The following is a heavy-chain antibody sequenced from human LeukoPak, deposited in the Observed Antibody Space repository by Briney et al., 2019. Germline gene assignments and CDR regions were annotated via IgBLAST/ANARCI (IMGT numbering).Heavy chain of an antibody. CDR2: IKQDGSEK. V-gene: IGHV3-7*01. CDR1: GFTLSSYW. D-gene: IGHD4-17*01. J-gene: IGHJ4*02. CDR3: ARGYGNYGY. Sequence: GGSLRLSCAASGFTLSSYWMSWVRQAPGKGLEWVANIKQDGSEKNYVDSVKGRFTISRDNAKNSLYLQMNTLRVEDTAVYYCARGYGNYGYWGQGTLVTVSS.